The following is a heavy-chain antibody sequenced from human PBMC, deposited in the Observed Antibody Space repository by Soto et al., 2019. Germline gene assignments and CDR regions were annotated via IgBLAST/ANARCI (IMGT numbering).Heavy chain of an antibody. V-gene: IGHV1-69*13. D-gene: IGHD3-3*01. Sequence: GASVKVSCKASGGTFSSYAISWVRQAPGQGLEWMGGIIPIFGTANYAQKFQGRVTITADESTSTVYMELSSLRSEDTAVYYCARDLAYYDFWSGYYPPQRAFDIWGQGTMVTVSS. CDR3: ARDLAYYDFWSGYYPPQRAFDI. CDR2: IIPIFGTA. J-gene: IGHJ3*02. CDR1: GGTFSSYA.